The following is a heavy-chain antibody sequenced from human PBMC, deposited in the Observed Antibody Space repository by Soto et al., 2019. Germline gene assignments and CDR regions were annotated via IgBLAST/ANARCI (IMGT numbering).Heavy chain of an antibody. V-gene: IGHV3-15*06. Sequence: PGGSLRLSCAASGFTFDDYGMSWVRQAPGKGLEWVSGIKSKTDGGTTNYAAPVKARFTIFRDDSRNTLYLQMNSLKTEDTAVYYCTTKLLWTPYWGQGTLVTVSS. J-gene: IGHJ4*02. CDR3: TTKLLWTPY. CDR1: GFTFDDYG. CDR2: IKSKTDGGTT. D-gene: IGHD2-2*01.